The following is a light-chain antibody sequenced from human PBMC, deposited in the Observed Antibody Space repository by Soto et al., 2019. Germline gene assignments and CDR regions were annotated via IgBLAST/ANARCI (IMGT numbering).Light chain of an antibody. CDR3: QQSYSTPIT. Sequence: DIQMTQYPSSLSASVGDRFTITCRASQSISSYLNWYQQKPGKAPKLLIYAASSLQSGVPSRFSGSGSGTDFTLTISSLQPEDFATYYCQQSYSTPITFGQGTKVDIK. CDR2: AAS. CDR1: QSISSY. J-gene: IGKJ1*01. V-gene: IGKV1-39*01.